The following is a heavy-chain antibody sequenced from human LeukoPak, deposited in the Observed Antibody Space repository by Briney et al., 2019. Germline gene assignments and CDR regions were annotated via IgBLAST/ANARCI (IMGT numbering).Heavy chain of an antibody. CDR1: GFNVSTNY. Sequence: GGSLRLSCAASGFNVSTNYMSWVRQAPGKGLEWVSVIYRGGTTDYADSVKGRFTISRHNSKNTLYLQMNSLRVGDAAVYYCARGDCSGGSCSSMDVWGQGTTVTVSS. D-gene: IGHD2-15*01. CDR2: IYRGGTT. CDR3: ARGDCSGGSCSSMDV. J-gene: IGHJ6*02. V-gene: IGHV3-53*01.